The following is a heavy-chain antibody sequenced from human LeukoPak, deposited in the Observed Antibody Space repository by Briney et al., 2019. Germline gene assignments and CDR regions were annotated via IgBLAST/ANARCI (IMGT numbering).Heavy chain of an antibody. Sequence: SGPTLFKPTPPLTLTCTFSGFSLSTSGVGGAWIRQPPGKALEWLALIYWDDDKRYSPSLKSRLTITKDTSKNQVVLTMTNMDPVDTATYFCARRRATPGTWYFDYWGQGTLVTVSS. CDR2: IYWDDDK. CDR3: ARRRATPGTWYFDY. V-gene: IGHV2-5*02. D-gene: IGHD1-26*01. CDR1: GFSLSTSGVG. J-gene: IGHJ4*02.